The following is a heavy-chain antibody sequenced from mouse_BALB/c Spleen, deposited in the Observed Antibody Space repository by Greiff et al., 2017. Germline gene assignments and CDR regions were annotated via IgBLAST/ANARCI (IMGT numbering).Heavy chain of an antibody. CDR2: IYPGNSDT. CDR3: TGNGYDGYSDH. CDR1: GYTFTSYW. J-gene: IGHJ2*01. D-gene: IGHD2-2*01. Sequence: VHVKQSGTVLARPGASVKMSCKASGYTFTSYWMHWVKQRPGQGLEWIGAIYPGNSDTSYNQKFKGKAKLTAVTSTSTAYMELSSLTNEDSAVYYCTGNGYDGYSDHWGQGTTLTVSS. V-gene: IGHV1-5*01.